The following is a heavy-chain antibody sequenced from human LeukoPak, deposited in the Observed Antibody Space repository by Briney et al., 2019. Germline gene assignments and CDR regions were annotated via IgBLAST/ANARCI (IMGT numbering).Heavy chain of an antibody. J-gene: IGHJ6*02. Sequence: ASVKVSCKASGYPFTTYDINWVRQAPGQGLEWVAWMNPNSGGTVYAQKFQGRVTLARDTSIGTAYMELNSLRSEDTAVYYCARGGRVAVAGTDNYYYYYGMDVWGQGTTVTVSS. CDR1: GYPFTTYD. D-gene: IGHD6-19*01. V-gene: IGHV1-8*01. CDR3: ARGGRVAVAGTDNYYYYYGMDV. CDR2: MNPNSGGT.